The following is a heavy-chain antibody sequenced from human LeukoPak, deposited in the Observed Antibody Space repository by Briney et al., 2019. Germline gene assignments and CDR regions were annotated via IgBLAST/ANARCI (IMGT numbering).Heavy chain of an antibody. CDR2: ISGSGGSA. J-gene: IGHJ3*02. CDR3: AKEWNYYGSSGYANDAFDI. V-gene: IGHV3-23*01. Sequence: GGSLRLSCAASGFTFSSYAMSWVRQAPGKGLEWVSAISGSGGSAYYADSVKGRFTISRDNSKNTLYLQMNSLRAEDTAVYYCAKEWNYYGSSGYANDAFDIWGQGTMVTVSS. D-gene: IGHD3-22*01. CDR1: GFTFSSYA.